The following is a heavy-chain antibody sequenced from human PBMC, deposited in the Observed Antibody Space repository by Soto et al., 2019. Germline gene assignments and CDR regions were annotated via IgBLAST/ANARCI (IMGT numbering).Heavy chain of an antibody. V-gene: IGHV1-2*04. D-gene: IGHD2-8*01. J-gene: IGHJ6*02. CDR3: ARDGPQGLGVTMDV. CDR1: GYTFTGYY. CDR2: INPNSGGT. Sequence: AAVKVSCKASGYTFTGYYMHWVRQAPGQGLEWMGWINPNSGGTNYAQKFQGWVTMTRDTSISTAYMELSRLRSDDTAVYYCARDGPQGLGVTMDVWGQGTTVTVSS.